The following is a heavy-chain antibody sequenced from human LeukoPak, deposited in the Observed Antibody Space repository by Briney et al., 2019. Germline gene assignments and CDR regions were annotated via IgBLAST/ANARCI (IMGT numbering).Heavy chain of an antibody. CDR3: ARGGYSYGDPWFD. J-gene: IGHJ4*02. Sequence: ASVKVSCKASGYTFTDYYMHWVRQAPGQGLEWMGWINPHSGGTDHAQKFQGRVTMTRDTSISTAYMELSRLRSDDTAVYYCARGGYSYGDPWFDWGQGTLVTVSS. CDR1: GYTFTDYY. D-gene: IGHD5-18*01. CDR2: INPHSGGT. V-gene: IGHV1-2*02.